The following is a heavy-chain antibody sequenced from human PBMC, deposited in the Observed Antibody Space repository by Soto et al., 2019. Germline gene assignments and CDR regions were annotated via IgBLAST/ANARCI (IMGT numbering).Heavy chain of an antibody. J-gene: IGHJ3*02. V-gene: IGHV1-18*01. Sequence: ASVKVSCKASGYTFTSYGISWVRQAPGQGLEWMGWISAYNGNTNYAQKLQGRVTMTTDTSTSTAYMELRSLRAEDTAVYYCARDILGYYDSSGYYYGAFDIWGQGTMVTVSS. CDR3: ARDILGYYDSSGYYYGAFDI. CDR2: ISAYNGNT. CDR1: GYTFTSYG. D-gene: IGHD3-22*01.